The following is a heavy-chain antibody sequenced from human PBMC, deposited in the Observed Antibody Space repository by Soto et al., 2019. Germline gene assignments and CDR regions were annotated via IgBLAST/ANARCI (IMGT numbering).Heavy chain of an antibody. Sequence: QVQLQQGGAGLLKPSETLSLTCAVYGGSFSGYYWSWIRQPPGKGLEWIGEINHSGSTNYNPSLKSRATISVDTSKNQVSLKLSSVTAADTAVYYCARGDTRNYANFDYWGQGTLVTVSS. V-gene: IGHV4-34*01. D-gene: IGHD1-7*01. CDR3: ARGDTRNYANFDY. CDR2: INHSGST. CDR1: GGSFSGYY. J-gene: IGHJ4*02.